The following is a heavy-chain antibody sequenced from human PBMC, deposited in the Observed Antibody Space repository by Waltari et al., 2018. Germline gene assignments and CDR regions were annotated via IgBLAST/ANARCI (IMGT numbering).Heavy chain of an antibody. CDR3: ARGTGVDTAMMDVWFDP. J-gene: IGHJ5*02. V-gene: IGHV3-74*01. CDR1: GFTFSSYW. Sequence: EVQLVESGGGLVQPGGFLRLSCAASGFTFSSYWMHWSRQAPGKGLVWVSRINSDGSSTSYADSVKGRFTISRDNAKNTLYLQMNSLRAEDTAVYYCARGTGVDTAMMDVWFDPWGQGTLVTVSS. CDR2: INSDGSST. D-gene: IGHD5-18*01.